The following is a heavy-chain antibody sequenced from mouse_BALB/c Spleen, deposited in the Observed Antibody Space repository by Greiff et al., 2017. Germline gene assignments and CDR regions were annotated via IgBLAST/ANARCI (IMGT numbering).Heavy chain of an antibody. D-gene: IGHD1-1*01. V-gene: IGHV2-9-2*01. J-gene: IGHJ4*01. Sequence: VKLVESGPGLVAPSQSLSITCTVSGFSLTSYDISWIRQPPGKGLEWLGVIWTGGGTNYNSAFMSRLSISKDNSKSQVFLKMNSLQTDDTAIYYCVRSYGSSSYYAMDYWGQGTSVTVSS. CDR2: IWTGGGT. CDR3: VRSYGSSSYYAMDY. CDR1: GFSLTSYD.